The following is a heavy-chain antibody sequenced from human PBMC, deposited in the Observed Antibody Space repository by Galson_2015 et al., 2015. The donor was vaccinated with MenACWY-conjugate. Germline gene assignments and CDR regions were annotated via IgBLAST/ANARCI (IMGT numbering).Heavy chain of an antibody. D-gene: IGHD5-18*01. Sequence: SLRLSCAVSGFTFTGYEFNWVRQAPGKGLEWPSYISKSGSPIYYANSVKGRFTISRDNTKKSLFLQMNSLTAGDTAVYYCARVATWIHQYYYYMDVWGKGTTVTVSS. CDR1: GFTFTGYE. J-gene: IGHJ6*03. V-gene: IGHV3-48*03. CDR3: ARVATWIHQYYYYMDV. CDR2: ISKSGSPI.